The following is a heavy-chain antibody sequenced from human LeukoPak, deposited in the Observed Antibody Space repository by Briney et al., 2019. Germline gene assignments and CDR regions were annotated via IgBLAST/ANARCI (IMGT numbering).Heavy chain of an antibody. CDR3: ARDSSMLRGPLVIYYFDF. D-gene: IGHD3-10*01. J-gene: IGHJ4*02. CDR1: GFTFSYYS. V-gene: IGHV3-23*01. Sequence: GESLRLSCAASGFTFSYYSMSWVRQPPGKGLEWVSSISGGGDATYYADPVKGRFTISTDNYKKTLYLQMNSMRVEDTAVYYCARDSSMLRGPLVIYYFDFWGPGTLVTVSS. CDR2: ISGGGDAT.